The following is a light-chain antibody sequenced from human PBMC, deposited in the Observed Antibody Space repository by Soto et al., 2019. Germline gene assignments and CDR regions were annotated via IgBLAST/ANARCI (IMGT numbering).Light chain of an antibody. V-gene: IGKV3-11*01. CDR2: DAY. Sequence: EVVLTQSPATLSLSPGERATLSCRASRNIYNNLAWYQHTPGQAPRLLIHDAYKRASGIPARFSGSGSGTDFTLTISSLEPEDFAVYYCQQRANWPPLTFGGGTKVELK. J-gene: IGKJ4*01. CDR3: QQRANWPPLT. CDR1: RNIYNN.